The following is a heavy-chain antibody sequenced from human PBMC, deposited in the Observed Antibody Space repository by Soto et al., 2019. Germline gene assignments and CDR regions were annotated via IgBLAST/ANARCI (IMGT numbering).Heavy chain of an antibody. CDR1: GFSLSTSGVG. CDR2: IYWDDDK. D-gene: IGHD1-1*01. CDR3: AHRLVKLERRSNAFDI. Sequence: QITLKESGPPLVKPTQTLTLTCTFSGFSLSTSGVGVGWIRQPPGKALEWLALIYWDDDKRYSPSLKSRLTITKDTSKNQVVLTMTNMDPVDTATYYCAHRLVKLERRSNAFDIWGQGTMVTVSS. J-gene: IGHJ3*02. V-gene: IGHV2-5*02.